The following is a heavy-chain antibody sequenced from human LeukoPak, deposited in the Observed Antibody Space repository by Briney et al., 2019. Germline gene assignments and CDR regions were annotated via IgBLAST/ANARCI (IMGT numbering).Heavy chain of an antibody. CDR3: ARAGRWLQLENASDI. CDR2: ISSSGSTI. CDR1: GFTSSSYE. V-gene: IGHV3-48*03. D-gene: IGHD5-24*01. J-gene: IGHJ3*02. Sequence: GGSLRLSCAASGFTSSSYEMNWVRQAPGKGREWVSYISSSGSTIYYADSVKGRFTISRDNAKNSLYLQMNSLRAEDTAVYYCARAGRWLQLENASDIWGQGTMVTVSS.